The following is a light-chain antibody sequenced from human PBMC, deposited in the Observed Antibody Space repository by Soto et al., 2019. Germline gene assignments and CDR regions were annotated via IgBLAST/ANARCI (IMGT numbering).Light chain of an antibody. Sequence: DIQMTQSPSTLSGSVGDRVTITCRASQSISSWLAWYQQKPGKAPKLLIYDASSLESGVPSRFSGSGSATEFTLTISSLQPDDFATYYCQQYNNYWTFGQGPRWIS. CDR1: QSISSW. CDR3: QQYNNYWT. CDR2: DAS. V-gene: IGKV1-5*01. J-gene: IGKJ1*01.